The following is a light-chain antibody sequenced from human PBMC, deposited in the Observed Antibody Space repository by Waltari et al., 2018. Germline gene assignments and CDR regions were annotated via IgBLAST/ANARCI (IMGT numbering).Light chain of an antibody. Sequence: QSVLTQPPSASGTPGQRVTISCSGSSSNIGSNYVYWYQQLPGTAPKLLIYRNNQRPSGGPDRFSGSKSGSSASLAISGPRSEDEADYYCAAWDDSLSGWVFGGGTKLTVL. V-gene: IGLV1-47*01. CDR3: AAWDDSLSGWV. J-gene: IGLJ3*02. CDR2: RNN. CDR1: SSNIGSNY.